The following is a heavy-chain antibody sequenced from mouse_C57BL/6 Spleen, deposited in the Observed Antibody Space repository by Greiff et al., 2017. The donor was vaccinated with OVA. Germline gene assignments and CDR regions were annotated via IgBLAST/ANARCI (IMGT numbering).Heavy chain of an antibody. V-gene: IGHV14-2*01. D-gene: IGHD3-2*01. CDR2: IDPEDGEN. CDR1: GFTIKDYY. J-gene: IGHJ4*01. CDR3: AWRQLGAMDD. Sequence: VQLQQSGAELVKPGASVKLSCTASGFTIKDYYMHWVKQRTEQGLEWIGRIDPEDGENNYAAKFKGKATITEDTSSNTAYLQLSSLTSEDTAVYYCAWRQLGAMDDWGQGTSVTVSS.